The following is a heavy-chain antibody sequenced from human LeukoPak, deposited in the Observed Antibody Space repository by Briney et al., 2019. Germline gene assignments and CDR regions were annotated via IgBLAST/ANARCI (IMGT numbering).Heavy chain of an antibody. Sequence: PGGSLRLSCAASGFTFSSYSMNWVRQAPGKGLLWVSRINSDGSSTTYADSVKGRFTISRDNAKNTLYLQMNSLRAEDTAVYYCARGYCSGGNCYSRLSDPWGQGTLVTVSS. CDR2: INSDGSST. D-gene: IGHD2-15*01. J-gene: IGHJ5*02. CDR1: GFTFSSYS. CDR3: ARGYCSGGNCYSRLSDP. V-gene: IGHV3-74*01.